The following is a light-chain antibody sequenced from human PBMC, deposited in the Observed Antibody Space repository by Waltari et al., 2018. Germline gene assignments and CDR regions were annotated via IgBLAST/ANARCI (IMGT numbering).Light chain of an antibody. V-gene: IGLV2-23*01. Sequence: QSARTQPASVSGSPGQSITISCTGTSSDVGSHNLVSWYQHHPGKAPKLMIYEDTKRPSGVSNRFSGSNSGNTASLTISGLQAEDEADYYCCSYAGGTASILLGGGTKLTVL. CDR2: EDT. CDR1: SSDVGSHNL. J-gene: IGLJ2*01. CDR3: CSYAGGTASIL.